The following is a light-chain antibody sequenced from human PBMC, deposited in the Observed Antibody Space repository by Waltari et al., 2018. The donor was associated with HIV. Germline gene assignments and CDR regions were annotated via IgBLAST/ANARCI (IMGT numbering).Light chain of an antibody. J-gene: IGLJ2*01. CDR3: GTWDSSLSAVV. CDR2: DTN. CDR1: SSNIGNNY. V-gene: IGLV1-51*01. Sequence: QSVLTQPPSVSAAPGQKVTIPCSGSSSNIGNNYLSWYQQIPGTAPRLVIYDTNDRPSGIPDRFSGSKSGTSATLGITGPQTGDEADYYCGTWDSSLSAVVFGGGTKLTVL.